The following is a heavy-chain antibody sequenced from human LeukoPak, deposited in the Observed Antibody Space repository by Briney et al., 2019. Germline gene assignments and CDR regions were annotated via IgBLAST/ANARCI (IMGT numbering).Heavy chain of an antibody. CDR2: ISFSSTTI. CDR3: AKGHIVVVPAASPYNWFDP. Sequence: PGGSLRLSCAASGFTFSSYSMNWVRQAPGKGLEWVSYISFSSTTIYYADSVKGRFTISRDNAKNSLYLQMNSLRAEDTAVYYCAKGHIVVVPAASPYNWFDPWGQGTLVTVSS. V-gene: IGHV3-48*04. D-gene: IGHD2-2*01. CDR1: GFTFSSYS. J-gene: IGHJ5*02.